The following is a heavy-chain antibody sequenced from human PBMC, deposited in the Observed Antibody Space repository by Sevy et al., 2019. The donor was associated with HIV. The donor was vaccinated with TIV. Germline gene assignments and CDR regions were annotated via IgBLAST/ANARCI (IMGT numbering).Heavy chain of an antibody. J-gene: IGHJ6*02. CDR1: GFSFSNYA. D-gene: IGHD2-8*02. V-gene: IGHV3-23*01. Sequence: GGSLRLSCAASGFSFSNYAMSWVRQAPGKGLEWVSTLIGGGCRTYYADSVTGRFTISRDNSRNTLYLQMNSLRAEDTGIYFCAKRRVQAGLSGGGANYGGDVCGQGTTVTVSS. CDR2: LIGGGCRT. CDR3: AKRRVQAGLSGGGANYGGDV.